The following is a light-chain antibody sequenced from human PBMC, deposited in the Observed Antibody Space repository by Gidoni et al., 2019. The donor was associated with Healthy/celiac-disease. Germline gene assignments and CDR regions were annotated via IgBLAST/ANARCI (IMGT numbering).Light chain of an antibody. J-gene: IGKJ3*01. CDR3: MQALQTPQFT. V-gene: IGKV2-28*01. Sequence: DIVMTQSPLSLPVTPGEPPSISCRSSHSLLHSNGYNYLDWYLQKPGQSPQLLIYLGSNRASGVPDRFSGSGSGTDFTLKISRVEAEDVGVYYCMQALQTPQFTFGPGTKVDIK. CDR2: LGS. CDR1: HSLLHSNGYNY.